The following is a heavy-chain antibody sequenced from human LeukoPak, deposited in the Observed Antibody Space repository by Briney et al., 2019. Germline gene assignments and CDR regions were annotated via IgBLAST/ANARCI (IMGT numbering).Heavy chain of an antibody. V-gene: IGHV3-33*06. Sequence: GGSLRLSCAASGSTFSNYGIHWVRQVPGKGLEWVAVIWYDGSNKYYADSVKGRFTISRDNSKNTLYLQMNSLRAEDTAVYYCAKGDGYNYGYFDYWGQGTLVTVSS. CDR2: IWYDGSNK. CDR1: GSTFSNYG. J-gene: IGHJ4*02. CDR3: AKGDGYNYGYFDY. D-gene: IGHD5-18*01.